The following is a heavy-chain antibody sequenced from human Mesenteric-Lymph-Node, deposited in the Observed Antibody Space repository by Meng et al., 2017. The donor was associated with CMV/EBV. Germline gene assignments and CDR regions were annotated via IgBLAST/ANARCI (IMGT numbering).Heavy chain of an antibody. CDR2: ISAYNGNT. CDR3: ARSLNYGMDV. D-gene: IGHD5/OR15-5a*01. CDR1: GYAFNTYG. V-gene: IGHV1-18*01. Sequence: ASVKVSCKASGYAFNTYGISWVRQAPGQGLEWMGWISAYNGNTKYAQKFQGRVSMTTDTSTSTADMELTRLRSDDTALYYCARSLNYGMDVWGQGTTVTVSS. J-gene: IGHJ6*02.